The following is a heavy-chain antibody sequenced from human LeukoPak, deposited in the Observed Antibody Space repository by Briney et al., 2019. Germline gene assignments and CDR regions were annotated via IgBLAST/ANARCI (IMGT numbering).Heavy chain of an antibody. CDR1: GGSFSGYY. CDR3: AREVVGSFSWFDP. CDR2: IYYSGIT. Sequence: KPSETLSLTCAVYGGSFSGYYWSWIRQPPGKGLEWIGYIYYSGITNYNPSLKSRVTISVDTSKNQFSLKLSSVTAADSAVYYCAREVVGSFSWFDPWGQGTLVTVSS. V-gene: IGHV4-59*01. J-gene: IGHJ5*02. D-gene: IGHD2-15*01.